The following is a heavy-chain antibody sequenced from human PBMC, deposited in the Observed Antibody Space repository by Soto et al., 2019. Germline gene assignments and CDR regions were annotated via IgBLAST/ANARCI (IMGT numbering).Heavy chain of an antibody. CDR3: AKDLYCGGDCSGSY. V-gene: IGHV3-23*01. CDR1: GFTFSSYA. D-gene: IGHD2-21*02. J-gene: IGHJ4*02. Sequence: LRLSCAASGFTFSSYAMSWVRQAPGKGLEWVSAISGSGGSTYYADSVKGRFTISRDNSKNTLYLQMNSLRAEDTAVYYCAKDLYCGGDCSGSYWGQGTLVTVSS. CDR2: ISGSGGST.